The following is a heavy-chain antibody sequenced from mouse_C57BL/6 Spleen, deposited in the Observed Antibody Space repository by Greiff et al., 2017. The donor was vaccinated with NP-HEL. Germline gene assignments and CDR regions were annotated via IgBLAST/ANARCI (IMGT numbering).Heavy chain of an antibody. J-gene: IGHJ1*03. D-gene: IGHD1-1*01. Sequence: QVHVKQPGAELVKPGASVTMSCKASGYTFTSYWITWVKQRPGQGLEWIGDIYPGSGSTNYNEKFKSKATLTVDTDSSTAYMQLSSLTSEDSAVYYCADGSSQYFDVWGTGTTVTVSS. CDR3: ADGSSQYFDV. CDR2: IYPGSGST. CDR1: GYTFTSYW. V-gene: IGHV1-55*01.